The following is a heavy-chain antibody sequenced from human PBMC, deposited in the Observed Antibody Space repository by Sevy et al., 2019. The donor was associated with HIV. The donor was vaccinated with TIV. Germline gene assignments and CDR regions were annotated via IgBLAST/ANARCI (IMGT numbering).Heavy chain of an antibody. J-gene: IGHJ2*01. CDR3: AKEGSRGGTRRIGYFDL. Sequence: GGSLRLSCAASGFTFSSYAMSWVRQAPGKGLEWVSAISGSGGSTYYADSVKGRFTISRDNSKNTLYLQMNSLRAEDTAVYYCAKEGSRGGTRRIGYFDLWGRGTLVTVSS. CDR2: ISGSGGST. V-gene: IGHV3-23*01. D-gene: IGHD2-15*01. CDR1: GFTFSSYA.